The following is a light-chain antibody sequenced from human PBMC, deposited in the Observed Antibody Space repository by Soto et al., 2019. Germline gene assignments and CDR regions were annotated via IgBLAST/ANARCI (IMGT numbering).Light chain of an antibody. CDR2: AAS. Sequence: DIQMTQSPSSLSASVGDRVTITCRASQSISNYLNWYQQKPEKAPKLLMYAASSLQSGVPSRFGGRGSGTDFTLTISSLQPEDFATYYCQQSYSTPRTFGQGTKVEIK. V-gene: IGKV1-39*01. CDR3: QQSYSTPRT. CDR1: QSISNY. J-gene: IGKJ1*01.